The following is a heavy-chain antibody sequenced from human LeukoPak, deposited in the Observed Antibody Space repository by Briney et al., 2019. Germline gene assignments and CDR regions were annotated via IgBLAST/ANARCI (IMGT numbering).Heavy chain of an antibody. CDR2: IYYSGST. J-gene: IGHJ4*02. CDR3: ARQGRGQSGSYDY. V-gene: IGHV4-59*08. D-gene: IGHD1-26*01. Sequence: SETLSRTCTVSGGSISSYYWSWIRQPPGKGLEWIGYIYYSGSTNYNPSLKSRVTISVDTSKNQFSLKLSSVTAADTAVYYCARQGRGQSGSYDYWGQGTLVTVSS. CDR1: GGSISSYY.